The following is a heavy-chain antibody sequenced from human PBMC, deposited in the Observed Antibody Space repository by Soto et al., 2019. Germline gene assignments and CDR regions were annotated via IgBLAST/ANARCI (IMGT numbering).Heavy chain of an antibody. V-gene: IGHV4-39*01. CDR3: ARLVFHCLRGSCDDYSFYGLDV. J-gene: IGHJ6*02. Sequence: SETLSLTCTVSGGSISSTDHYWGWVRQPPGKGLECLGSIYFAGSTFHNPALKSRATISVDTSRNQFSLRLTTVTASDTAVYYCARLVFHCLRGSCDDYSFYGLDVWGQVTTVTVSS. CDR2: IYFAGST. CDR1: GGSISSTDHY. D-gene: IGHD2-15*01.